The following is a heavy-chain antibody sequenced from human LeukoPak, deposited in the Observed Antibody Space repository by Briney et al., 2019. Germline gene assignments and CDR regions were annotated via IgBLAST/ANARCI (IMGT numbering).Heavy chain of an antibody. Sequence: SGPTLVNPTQTLTLTCTFSGFSLSTALMRINWIRQPPGKALEWLARIDWDDDKFYSTSLKTRLTVSKDTSKNQVIHTMTNMDPVDTATYYCARILDYFGSGSYFDYWGQGTLFTVSS. D-gene: IGHD3-10*01. CDR3: ARILDYFGSGSYFDY. J-gene: IGHJ4*02. V-gene: IGHV2-70*04. CDR2: IDWDDDK. CDR1: GFSLSTALMR.